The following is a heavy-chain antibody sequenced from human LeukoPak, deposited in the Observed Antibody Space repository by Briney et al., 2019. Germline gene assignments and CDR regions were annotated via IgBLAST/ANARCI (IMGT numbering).Heavy chain of an antibody. Sequence: PSETLSLTCAVYGGSFSGYYWSWIRQPPGKGLEWIGEINHSGSTNYNPSLKSRVTISVDTSKNQFSLKLSSVTAADAAVYYCARGRLFHYYGSGSYCKVGYYFDYWGQGTLVTVSS. V-gene: IGHV4-34*01. J-gene: IGHJ4*02. CDR2: INHSGST. CDR3: ARGRLFHYYGSGSYCKVGYYFDY. D-gene: IGHD3-10*01. CDR1: GGSFSGYY.